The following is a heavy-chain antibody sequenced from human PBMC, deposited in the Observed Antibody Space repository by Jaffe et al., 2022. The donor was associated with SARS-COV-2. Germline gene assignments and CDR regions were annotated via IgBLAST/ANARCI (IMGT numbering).Heavy chain of an antibody. CDR3: ASGVGTRGYSGFTIPYFDY. V-gene: IGHV1-69*01. Sequence: QVQLVQSGAEVKKPGSSVKVSCKASGGTFSSYAISWVRQAPGQGLEWMGGIIPIFGTANYAQKFQGRVTITADESTSTAYMELSSLRSEDTAVYYCASGVGTRGYSGFTIPYFDYWGQGTLVTVSS. D-gene: IGHD5-12*01. CDR1: GGTFSSYA. J-gene: IGHJ4*02. CDR2: IIPIFGTA.